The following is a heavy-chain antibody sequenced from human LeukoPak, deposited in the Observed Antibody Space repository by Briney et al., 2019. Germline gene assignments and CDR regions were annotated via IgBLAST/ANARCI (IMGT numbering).Heavy chain of an antibody. J-gene: IGHJ3*02. CDR1: GDSVSSNSAA. V-gene: IGHV6-1*01. Sequence: SQTLSLTCAISGDSVSSNSAAWNWIRQSPWRGLEWLGRTYYRSKWYNDYAEAVKSRITINPDTSKNQFSLQLNSVTPEDTAVYYCARAEDTFDAFDIWGQGTMVTVSS. CDR3: ARAEDTFDAFDI. CDR2: TYYRSKWYN.